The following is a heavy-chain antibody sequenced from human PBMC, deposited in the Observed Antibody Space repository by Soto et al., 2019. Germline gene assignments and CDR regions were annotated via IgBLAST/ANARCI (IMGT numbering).Heavy chain of an antibody. Sequence: SETLSLTCTVSGGSISSSSYYWGWIRQPPGKGLEWIGSIYYSGSTYYNPSLKSRVTISVDTSKNQFSLKLSSVTAADTAVYYCARLRYYDSSGYRHFDYWGQGTLVTVSS. V-gene: IGHV4-39*01. CDR3: ARLRYYDSSGYRHFDY. CDR2: IYYSGST. CDR1: GGSISSSSYY. D-gene: IGHD3-22*01. J-gene: IGHJ4*02.